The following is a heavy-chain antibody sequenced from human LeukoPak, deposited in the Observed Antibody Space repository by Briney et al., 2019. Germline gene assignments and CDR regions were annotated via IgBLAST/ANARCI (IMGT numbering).Heavy chain of an antibody. V-gene: IGHV1-69*13. Sequence: SVKVSCKASGGTFSSYAISWVRQGPGQGLEWMGGIIPIFGTANYAQKFQGRVTITADESTSTAYMELSSLRSEDTAVYYCARNAVPDRPFSGMDVWGKGTTVTVSS. D-gene: IGHD2-2*01. CDR1: GGTFSSYA. J-gene: IGHJ6*04. CDR2: IIPIFGTA. CDR3: ARNAVPDRPFSGMDV.